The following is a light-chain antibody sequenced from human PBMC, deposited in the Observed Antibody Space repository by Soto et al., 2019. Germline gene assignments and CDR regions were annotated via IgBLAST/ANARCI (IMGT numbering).Light chain of an antibody. CDR3: QQFDNYPIT. J-gene: IGKJ5*01. V-gene: IGKV1D-13*01. CDR1: QGISSA. CDR2: DVS. Sequence: GARVTITCRASQGISSALAWYQQKPGKAPKLLIYDVSSLESGVPSRFSGSRSGTDFTLTISSLQPEDFATYYCQQFDNYPITFGQGTRLEIK.